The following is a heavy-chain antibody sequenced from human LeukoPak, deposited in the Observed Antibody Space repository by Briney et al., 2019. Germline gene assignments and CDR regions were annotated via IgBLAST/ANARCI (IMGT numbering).Heavy chain of an antibody. CDR2: FDPDDGET. CDR1: GYMLTEVS. CDR3: AAERELIS. D-gene: IGHD1-26*01. Sequence: ASVKVSCKVPGYMLTEVSIHWVRQAPGKGLEGMGSFDPDDGETIYAQKFQGRLSMTEDTSAATAYMELSSLRSEDTAVYFCAAERELISWGQGTLATVSS. V-gene: IGHV1-24*01. J-gene: IGHJ5*02.